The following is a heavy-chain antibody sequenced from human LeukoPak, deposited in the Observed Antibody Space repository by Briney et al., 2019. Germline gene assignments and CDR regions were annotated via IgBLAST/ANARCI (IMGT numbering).Heavy chain of an antibody. CDR1: GLTVSSNY. CDR2: IYSGGST. D-gene: IGHD1-26*01. J-gene: IGHJ4*02. CDR3: ARVGGGSYFDY. V-gene: IGHV3-53*01. Sequence: PGGSLRLSCAASGLTVSSNYMSWVRQAPGKGLEWVSVIYSGGSTYYADSVKGRFTISRDNSKNTLYLQMNSPRAEDTAVYYCARVGGGSYFDYWGQGTLVTVSS.